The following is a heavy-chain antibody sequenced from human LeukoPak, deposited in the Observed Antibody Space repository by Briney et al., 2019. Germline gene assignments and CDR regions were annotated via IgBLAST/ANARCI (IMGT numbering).Heavy chain of an antibody. V-gene: IGHV3-74*01. CDR3: ARRTVTGTYDY. J-gene: IGHJ4*02. D-gene: IGHD1-1*01. CDR1: GFTFNAYW. CDR2: INTAASST. Sequence: GGSLRLSCAASGFTFNAYWMHWVRQVPGKGLLWVSCINTAASSTDYADSVKGRFTISRDNAKNTLYLQMDSLRAEDTAVYYYARRTVTGTYDYWGQGTLVTAS.